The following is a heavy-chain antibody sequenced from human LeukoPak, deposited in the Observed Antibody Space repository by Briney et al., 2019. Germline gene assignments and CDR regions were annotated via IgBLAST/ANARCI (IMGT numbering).Heavy chain of an antibody. D-gene: IGHD4-17*01. Sequence: GGSLRLSCAASGFTFSTYNINWVRQAPGKGLEWVSSISSSTTYIYYADSVKGRFTISRDNAKNSLYLQMNSLRAEDTAVYYCARAPPYGDYDHWGQGTLVTVSS. CDR2: ISSSTTYI. CDR1: GFTFSTYN. V-gene: IGHV3-21*04. CDR3: ARAPPYGDYDH. J-gene: IGHJ5*02.